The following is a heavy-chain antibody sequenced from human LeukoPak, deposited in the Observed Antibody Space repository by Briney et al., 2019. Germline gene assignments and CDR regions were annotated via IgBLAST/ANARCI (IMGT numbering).Heavy chain of an antibody. CDR1: GFTFSSYS. Sequence: PGGSLRLSCAASGFTFSSYSMNWVRQAPGKGLEWVSYISSSSSTIHYADSVKGRFTISRDNAKNSLYLQMNSLRAEDTAVYYCAKRIATAGKHYFDNWGQGTLVTVSS. CDR3: AKRIATAGKHYFDN. J-gene: IGHJ4*02. D-gene: IGHD6-13*01. CDR2: ISSSSSTI. V-gene: IGHV3-48*01.